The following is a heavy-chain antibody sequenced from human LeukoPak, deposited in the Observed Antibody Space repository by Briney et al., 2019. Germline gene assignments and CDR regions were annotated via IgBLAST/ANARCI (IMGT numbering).Heavy chain of an antibody. V-gene: IGHV4-39*01. CDR3: ARRAYGTGFDY. Sequence: SETLSLTRTVSGGSISSSPYWWSWIRQPPGKGLEWIGTIYFSGSTLYHPSLEGRVSISADRSKNQFSLMLASVTAADTAVYYCARRAYGTGFDYWGQGTVVTVSS. CDR1: GGSISSSPYW. J-gene: IGHJ4*02. CDR2: IYFSGST. D-gene: IGHD3/OR15-3a*01.